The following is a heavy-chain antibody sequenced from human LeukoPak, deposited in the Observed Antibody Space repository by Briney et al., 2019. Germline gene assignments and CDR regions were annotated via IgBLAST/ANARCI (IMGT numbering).Heavy chain of an antibody. Sequence: AASVKVSCKASGYTSTSYDINWVRQATGQGLEWMGWMTPNSGNTGYAQKFQGRVTMTRNTSISTAYMELSSLRSEDTAVYYCAVAVSATGFDYWGQGTLVTVSS. CDR3: AVAVSATGFDY. CDR2: MTPNSGNT. V-gene: IGHV1-8*01. J-gene: IGHJ4*02. CDR1: GYTSTSYD. D-gene: IGHD2-15*01.